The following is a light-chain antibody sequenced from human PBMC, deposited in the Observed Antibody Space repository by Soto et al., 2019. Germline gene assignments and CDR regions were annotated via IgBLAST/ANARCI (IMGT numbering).Light chain of an antibody. V-gene: IGLV2-11*01. CDR1: NSDVGTFYF. CDR2: DVT. CDR3: CSYAGSYTYV. J-gene: IGLJ1*01. Sequence: QSALTQPRSVSGSPGQSVTISCAGTNSDVGTFYFASWYQQYPDKGPKLIIYDVTERPSGVPDRFSGSKSGNTASLTISGLQAEDEADYYCCSYAGSYTYVFGSGTKATV.